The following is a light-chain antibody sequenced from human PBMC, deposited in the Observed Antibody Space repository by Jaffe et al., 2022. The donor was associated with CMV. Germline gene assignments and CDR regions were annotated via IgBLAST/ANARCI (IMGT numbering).Light chain of an antibody. V-gene: IGKV3-20*01. CDR2: GAS. Sequence: EIVLTQSPGTLSLSPGERATLSCRASQSVSNNYLTWCQQKPGQAPRLLIYGASNRATGIPDRFSGSGSDTDFTLTISRLEPEDFAVYYCHQYGTSPETFGQGTKVEIK. CDR3: HQYGTSPET. CDR1: QSVSNNY. J-gene: IGKJ1*01.